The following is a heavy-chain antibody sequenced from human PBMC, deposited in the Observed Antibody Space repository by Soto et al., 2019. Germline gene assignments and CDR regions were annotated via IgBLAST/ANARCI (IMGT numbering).Heavy chain of an antibody. CDR2: INPNSGGT. CDR3: ARDGGGPLRSYGMDV. CDR1: GYTFTGYY. J-gene: IGHJ6*02. Sequence: QVQLVQSGAEVKKPGASVKVSCKASGYTFTGYYMHWVRQAPGQGLEWMGWINPNSGGTNYAQKIQGWVTMTRDTSISTAYMELSRLRSDDTAVYYCARDGGGPLRSYGMDVWGQGTTVTVSS. D-gene: IGHD3-16*01. V-gene: IGHV1-2*04.